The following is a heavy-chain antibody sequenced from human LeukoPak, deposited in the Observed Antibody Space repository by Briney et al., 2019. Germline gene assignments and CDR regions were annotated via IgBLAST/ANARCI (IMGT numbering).Heavy chain of an antibody. Sequence: ASVKVSCKASGYTFTSYGISWVRQAPGQGREWMGWICVYNGNTNYAQKLQGRVTMTTDTSTSTAYMELRSLRSDDTAVYYCARVSGQSGYDPKYFDSWGQGTLVTVSS. V-gene: IGHV1-18*01. D-gene: IGHD5-12*01. CDR3: ARVSGQSGYDPKYFDS. J-gene: IGHJ4*02. CDR2: ICVYNGNT. CDR1: GYTFTSYG.